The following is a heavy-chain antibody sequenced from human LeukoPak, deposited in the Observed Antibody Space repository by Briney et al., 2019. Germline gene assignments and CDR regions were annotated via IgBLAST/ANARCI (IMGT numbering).Heavy chain of an antibody. Sequence: SETLSLTCAVYGGSFSGYYWSWIRQPPGKGLEWIGEINHSGSTNYNPSLKSRVTISVDTSKNQFSLKLSSVSAADTAVYYCALRRYGYPFDYWGQGTLVTVSS. CDR3: ALRRYGYPFDY. J-gene: IGHJ4*02. V-gene: IGHV4-34*01. D-gene: IGHD5-18*01. CDR1: GGSFSGYY. CDR2: INHSGST.